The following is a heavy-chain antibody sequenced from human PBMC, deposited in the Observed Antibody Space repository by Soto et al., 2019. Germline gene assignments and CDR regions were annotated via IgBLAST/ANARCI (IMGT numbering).Heavy chain of an antibody. V-gene: IGHV3-9*01. CDR2: LTWNSDII. J-gene: IGHJ4*02. CDR1: GFTFDDYA. CDR3: AKGVVPATIRGEHYFDY. Sequence: EVHLVESGGGLVQPGRSLRLSCAASGFTFDDYAMHWVRQAPGRGLEWVSGLTWNSDIIVYADSVKGRFTISRDNAKNSLYPQMNSLRPDDTAFYYCAKGVVPATIRGEHYFDYWGRGTLVTVSS. D-gene: IGHD2-2*02.